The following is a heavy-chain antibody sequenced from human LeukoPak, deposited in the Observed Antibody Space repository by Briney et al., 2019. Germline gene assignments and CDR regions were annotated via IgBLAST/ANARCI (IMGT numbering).Heavy chain of an antibody. CDR2: ISGSGGST. CDR3: TTDPRRIVATFYYFDY. J-gene: IGHJ4*02. Sequence: SGGSLRLSCAASGFTFSSYAMSWVRQAPGKGLEWVSAISGSGGSTYYADSVKGRFTISRDNSKNTLYLQMNSLKTEDTAVYYCTTDPRRIVATFYYFDYWGQGTLVTVSS. V-gene: IGHV3-23*01. D-gene: IGHD5-12*01. CDR1: GFTFSSYA.